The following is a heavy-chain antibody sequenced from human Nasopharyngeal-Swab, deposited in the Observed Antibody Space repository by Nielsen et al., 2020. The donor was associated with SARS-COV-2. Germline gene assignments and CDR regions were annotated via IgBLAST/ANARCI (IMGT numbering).Heavy chain of an antibody. CDR3: ATDAPGSGFALDT. CDR1: GFTFSTYA. D-gene: IGHD3-22*01. V-gene: IGHV3-30*02. J-gene: IGHJ3*02. Sequence: GESLKISCAASGFTFSTYAMNWVRQAPGKGLEWVTFIWYDGSNKEYADAVKGRFTIYRDNSKNTVFLQMNSLRVEDTAVYYCATDAPGSGFALDTWGQGTMVTVLS. CDR2: IWYDGSNK.